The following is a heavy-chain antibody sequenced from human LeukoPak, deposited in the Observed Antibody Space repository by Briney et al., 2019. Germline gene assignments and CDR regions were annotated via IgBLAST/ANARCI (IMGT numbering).Heavy chain of an antibody. V-gene: IGHV3-23*01. D-gene: IGHD5-12*01. CDR2: ISGSGGST. CDR3: AKGCSGYDYYYYYYMDV. Sequence: GGSLRLSCAASGFTFSSYAMSWVRQAPGKGLEWVSAISGSGGSTYYADSVKGRFTISRDNSKNTLYLQMNSLRAEDTAVYYCAKGCSGYDYYYYYYMDVWGKGTTVTVSS. J-gene: IGHJ6*03. CDR1: GFTFSSYA.